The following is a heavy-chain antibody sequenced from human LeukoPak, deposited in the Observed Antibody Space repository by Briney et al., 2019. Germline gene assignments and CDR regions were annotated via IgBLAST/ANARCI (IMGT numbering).Heavy chain of an antibody. J-gene: IGHJ4*02. CDR3: AGGFGFLIES. CDR2: ISSNGGST. Sequence: GGSLRLSCAASGFTFSSYVMYWVRQAPGKGLEYVSSISSNGGSTYYANSVKGRFTISRDNSKNTLYLQLNSLGVEDTAVYFCAGGFGFLIESWGQGALVTVSS. V-gene: IGHV3-64*01. D-gene: IGHD3-16*01. CDR1: GFTFSSYV.